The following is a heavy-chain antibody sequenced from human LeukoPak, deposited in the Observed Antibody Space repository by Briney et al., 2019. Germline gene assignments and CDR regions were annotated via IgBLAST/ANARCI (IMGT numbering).Heavy chain of an antibody. CDR1: GGSISSSRYH. CDR2: IYYSGST. Sequence: NPSETLSLTCGVSGGSISSSRYHGAWIRQPPGKGLEWIGSIYYSGSTYYNPSLKSRVTISADTSKNQFSLKMSSVTAADTAVYYCARSTLSVADGRLRYFHRWGQGSLVTVSS. CDR3: ARSTLSVADGRLRYFHR. D-gene: IGHD5-24*01. V-gene: IGHV4-39*01. J-gene: IGHJ1*01.